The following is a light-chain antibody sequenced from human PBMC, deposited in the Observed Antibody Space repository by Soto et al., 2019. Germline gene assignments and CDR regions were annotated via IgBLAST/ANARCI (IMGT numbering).Light chain of an antibody. CDR3: QQRSIPIT. Sequence: EIVLTQSPVTLSLSPGEIATLSCSASQSVSSSFLAWYQQKPGQAPRLLIYGASNRATGIPDRFSGSGSGTDFTLTISSLEPEDFAIYYCQQRSIPITFGQGTRLEIK. V-gene: IGKV3D-20*02. CDR2: GAS. CDR1: QSVSSSF. J-gene: IGKJ5*01.